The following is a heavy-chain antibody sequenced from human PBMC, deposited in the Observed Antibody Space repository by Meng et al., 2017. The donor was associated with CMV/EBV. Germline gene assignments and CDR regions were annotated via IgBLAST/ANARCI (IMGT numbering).Heavy chain of an antibody. V-gene: IGHV3-30-3*01. CDR3: ARDRGGYCSSTSCYTYYYYGMDV. J-gene: IGHJ6*02. D-gene: IGHD2-2*02. CDR1: GFTFSSYA. Sequence: GESLNISCAASGFTFSSYAMHWVRQAPGKGLEWVAVISYDGSSKYYADSVKGRFTISRDNSKNTLYLQMNSLRAEDTAVYYCARDRGGYCSSTSCYTYYYYGMDVWGQGTTVTVSS. CDR2: ISYDGSSK.